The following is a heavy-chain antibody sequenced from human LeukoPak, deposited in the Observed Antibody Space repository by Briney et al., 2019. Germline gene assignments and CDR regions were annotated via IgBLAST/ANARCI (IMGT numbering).Heavy chain of an antibody. CDR2: IRYDGSNK. V-gene: IGHV3-30*02. D-gene: IGHD5-18*01. J-gene: IGHJ4*02. Sequence: GRSLRLSSAASGFTFSSYGMHSVRKAPGKRLEWVAFIRYDGSNKYYADSVKGRFTISRDNSKNALYLQMNSLRAEDTAVYYCAKDQDTAIVFDYWGQGTLVTVSS. CDR1: GFTFSSYG. CDR3: AKDQDTAIVFDY.